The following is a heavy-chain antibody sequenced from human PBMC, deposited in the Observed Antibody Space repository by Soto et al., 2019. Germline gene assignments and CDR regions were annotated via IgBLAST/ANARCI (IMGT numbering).Heavy chain of an antibody. J-gene: IGHJ4*02. Sequence: GVSLRLSCAASGFTFSIYGMHWVRQAPGKGLEWVAVIWYDGSNKYYADSVKGQFTISRDNSKNTLYLQMNSLRAEDTAVYYCARDRDYSNYAYYFDYWGQGTLVTVSA. CDR2: IWYDGSNK. D-gene: IGHD4-4*01. CDR1: GFTFSIYG. CDR3: ARDRDYSNYAYYFDY. V-gene: IGHV3-33*01.